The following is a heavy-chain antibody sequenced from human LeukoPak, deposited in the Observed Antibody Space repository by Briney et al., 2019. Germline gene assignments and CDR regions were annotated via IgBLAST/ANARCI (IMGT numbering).Heavy chain of an antibody. CDR2: ISAYSGNT. J-gene: IGHJ6*03. Sequence: ASVKVSCKAAGYSFTSYAISWVRQAPGQGLEWMGWISAYSGNTDYAQKFQGRVTMTTDTSTSTAYMELRRLRSDDTAVFFCARVEYYYHYMDVWGKGTTVTISS. V-gene: IGHV1-18*01. CDR3: ARVEYYYHYMDV. D-gene: IGHD1-1*01. CDR1: GYSFTSYA.